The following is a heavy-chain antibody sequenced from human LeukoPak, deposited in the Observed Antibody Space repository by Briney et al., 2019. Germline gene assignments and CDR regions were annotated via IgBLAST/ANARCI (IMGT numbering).Heavy chain of an antibody. CDR3: ARGHNWSFDS. CDR1: GFTFSSYS. D-gene: IGHD1-20*01. Sequence: GGSLRLSCAASGFTFSSYSINWVRQAPGKGPEWVSYFASDRTTIYYADSVKGRFTMSRDNAKNSLYLRMDSLRAEDTAVYYCARGHNWSFDSWGQGTLVTVSS. V-gene: IGHV3-48*01. J-gene: IGHJ4*02. CDR2: FASDRTTI.